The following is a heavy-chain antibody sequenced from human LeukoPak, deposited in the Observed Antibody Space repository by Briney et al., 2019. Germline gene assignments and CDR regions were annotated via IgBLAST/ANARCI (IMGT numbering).Heavy chain of an antibody. CDR3: ARVGYYVF. J-gene: IGHJ4*02. CDR2: IYTSGST. Sequence: SETLSLTCAVYGGSFSGYYWSWIRQPAGKGLEWIGRIYTSGSTNYNPSLKSRVTISVDTSKNQFSLKLSSVTAADTAVYYCARVGYYVFWGQGTLVTVSS. D-gene: IGHD3-10*02. V-gene: IGHV4-59*10. CDR1: GGSFSGYY.